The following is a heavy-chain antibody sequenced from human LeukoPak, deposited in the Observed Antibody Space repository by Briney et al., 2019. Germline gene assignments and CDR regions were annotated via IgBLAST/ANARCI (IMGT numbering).Heavy chain of an antibody. V-gene: IGHV3-7*01. CDR1: GFTFTSYW. CDR3: ARDPVEDIVVVPAAINNWFDP. CDR2: IKHDGSEK. D-gene: IGHD2-2*01. Sequence: GGSLRLSCAASGFTFTSYWMAWVRQAPGKGLEWVANIKHDGSEKYYVDSVKGRFTISKDNAENSLSLQMNSLRAEDTAVYYCARDPVEDIVVVPAAINNWFDPWGQGTLVTVSS. J-gene: IGHJ5*02.